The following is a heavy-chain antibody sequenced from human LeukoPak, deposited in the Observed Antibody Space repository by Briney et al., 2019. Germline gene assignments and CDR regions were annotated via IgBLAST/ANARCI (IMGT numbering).Heavy chain of an antibody. J-gene: IGHJ6*02. CDR3: AKDLNRRVRGVITPTLYYYYGMDV. CDR1: GFTFSSYG. V-gene: IGHV3-30*18. CDR2: ISYDGSNK. D-gene: IGHD3-10*01. Sequence: GSLRLSCAASGFTFSSYGMHWVHQAPGKGLEWVAVISYDGSNKYYADSVKGRFTISRDNSKNTLYLQMNSLRAEDTAVYYCAKDLNRRVRGVITPTLYYYYGMDVWGQGTTVTVSS.